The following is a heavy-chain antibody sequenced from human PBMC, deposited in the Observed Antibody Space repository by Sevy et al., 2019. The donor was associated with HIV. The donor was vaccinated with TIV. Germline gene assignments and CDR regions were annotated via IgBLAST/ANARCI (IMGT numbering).Heavy chain of an antibody. Sequence: GESLKISCKGSGYNFPNYGIAWVRQMPGKDLEWMGIIYPGDSDVRYSPSFQGQVTFSADKSISTAYLQWRSLKASDSAIYYCARGVLASYFDYWGQGTLVTVSS. CDR3: ARGVLASYFDY. D-gene: IGHD3-3*02. V-gene: IGHV5-51*01. CDR2: IYPGDSDV. J-gene: IGHJ4*02. CDR1: GYNFPNYG.